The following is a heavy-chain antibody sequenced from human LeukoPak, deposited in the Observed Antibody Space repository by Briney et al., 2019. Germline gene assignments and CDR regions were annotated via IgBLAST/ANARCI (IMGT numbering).Heavy chain of an antibody. V-gene: IGHV3-21*01. CDR1: GFTFSSYS. CDR2: ISSSSSYI. D-gene: IGHD3-3*01. CDR3: ARDSLIFPTESYFDY. J-gene: IGHJ4*02. Sequence: GGSLRLSCAASGFTFSSYSMNWVRQAPGKGLEWVSSISSSSSYIYYADSVKGRFTISRDNAKNSLYLQMNSLRAEDTAVYYCARDSLIFPTESYFDYWGQGTLVTVSS.